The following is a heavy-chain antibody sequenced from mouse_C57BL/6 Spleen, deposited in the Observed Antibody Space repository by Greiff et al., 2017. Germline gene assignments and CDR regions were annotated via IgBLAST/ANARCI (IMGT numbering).Heavy chain of an antibody. CDR2: ISGGGSYT. D-gene: IGHD1-1*01. J-gene: IGHJ2*01. V-gene: IGHV5-4*01. CDR1: GFTFSSYA. CDR3: AREVTTVVARYFDY. Sequence: EVQLQESGGGLVKPGGSLKLSCAASGFTFSSYAMSWVRQTPEKRLEWVATISGGGSYTYYPDNVKGRFTISRDNAKNNLYLQMSHLKSEDTAMYYCAREVTTVVARYFDYWGQGTTLTVSS.